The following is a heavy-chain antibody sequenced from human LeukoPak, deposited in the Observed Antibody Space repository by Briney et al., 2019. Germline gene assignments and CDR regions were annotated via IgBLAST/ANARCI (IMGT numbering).Heavy chain of an antibody. Sequence: SGTLSLTCTVSGGSISSSSYCWGWIRQPPGKGLEWIGSIYYSGSTYYNPSLKSRVTISVDTSKNQFSLKLSSVTAADTAVYYCARDLRRGYSGFDPWGQGTLVTVSS. J-gene: IGHJ5*02. V-gene: IGHV4-39*07. D-gene: IGHD5-18*01. CDR2: IYYSGST. CDR1: GGSISSSSYC. CDR3: ARDLRRGYSGFDP.